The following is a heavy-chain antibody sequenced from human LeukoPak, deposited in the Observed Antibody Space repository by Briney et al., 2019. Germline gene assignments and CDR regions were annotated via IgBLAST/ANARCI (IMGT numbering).Heavy chain of an antibody. CDR1: GGSISSIDYY. CDR2: IYYSGSD. V-gene: IGHV4-31*03. J-gene: IGHJ4*02. D-gene: IGHD3-10*01. CDR3: ARVNYGSATKEDY. Sequence: SETLSLTCTVSGGSISSIDYYWSWIRQHPGKGLEWIGYIYYSGSDYYNPSLKSRVTISVDTSENQFSLKLSSVTAADTAVYYCARVNYGSATKEDYWGQGTLVTVSS.